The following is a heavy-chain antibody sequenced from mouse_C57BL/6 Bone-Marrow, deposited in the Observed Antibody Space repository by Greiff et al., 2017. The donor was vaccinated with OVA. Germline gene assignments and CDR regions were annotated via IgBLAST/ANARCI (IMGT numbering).Heavy chain of an antibody. D-gene: IGHD3-3*01. CDR3: ARGWDWYFDV. J-gene: IGHJ1*03. V-gene: IGHV1-72*01. CDR1: GYTFTSYW. Sequence: QVQLKQPGAELVKPGASVKLSCKASGYTFTSYWMHWVKQRPGRGLEWIGRIDPNSGGTKYNEKFKSKATLTVDKPSSTAYMQLSSLTSEDAAVYYCARGWDWYFDVWGTGTTVTVSS. CDR2: IDPNSGGT.